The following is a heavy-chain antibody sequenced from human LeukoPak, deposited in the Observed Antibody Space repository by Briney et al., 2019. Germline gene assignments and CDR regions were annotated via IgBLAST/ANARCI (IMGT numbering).Heavy chain of an antibody. CDR3: ARGLSRRPGIAYLRFDH. CDR1: GGSISSYY. D-gene: IGHD6-13*01. V-gene: IGHV4-59*01. J-gene: IGHJ4*02. Sequence: SETLSLTCTVSGGSISSYYWSWIRQPPGKGLEWIGYIYYSGSTNYNPSPKSRVTISVDTSKNQFSLKLSSVTAADTAVYYCARGLSRRPGIAYLRFDHWGQGTLVTVSS. CDR2: IYYSGST.